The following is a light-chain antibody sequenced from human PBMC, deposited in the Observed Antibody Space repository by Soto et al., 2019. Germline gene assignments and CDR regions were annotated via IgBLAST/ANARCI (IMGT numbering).Light chain of an antibody. CDR3: QQRSKWPRYT. Sequence: EIVLTQSPATLSLSPVERSTLSCRASQSVISYLAWYQQKPGQAPRLLIYDASNRATGIPARFIGSGSGTDFTLTISSLEPEDFAVYYCQQRSKWPRYTFGQGTKLEIK. V-gene: IGKV3-11*01. CDR1: QSVISY. CDR2: DAS. J-gene: IGKJ2*01.